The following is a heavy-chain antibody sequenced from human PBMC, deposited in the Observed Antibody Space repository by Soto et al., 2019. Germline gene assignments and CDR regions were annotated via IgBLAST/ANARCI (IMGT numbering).Heavy chain of an antibody. CDR3: ASSIN. V-gene: IGHV3-33*08. J-gene: IGHJ4*02. CDR1: GGSFSGYY. Sequence: QVQLQQWGAGLLKPSETLSLTCAVYGGSFSGYYWSWIRQPPGKGLDWVAVIWYDGTNKDYADSVKGRFTISRDNSKNTLFLQMNNLRVDDTAVYYCASSINWGQGTLVTVSS. CDR2: IWYDGTNK.